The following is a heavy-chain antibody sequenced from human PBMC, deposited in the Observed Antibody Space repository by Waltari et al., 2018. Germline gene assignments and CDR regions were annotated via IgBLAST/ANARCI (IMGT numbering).Heavy chain of an antibody. CDR1: GYTFTSYG. Sequence: QAQLVQSGAEGKKPGSSVKVSCKASGYTFTSYGISWVRQAPGQGLEGMGWIRAYNDNTNYAQKLQGRDTMTTDTSTSTAYMELRSLRSDDTAVYYCAAIERGPGPNWFDPWGQGTLVTVSS. J-gene: IGHJ5*02. V-gene: IGHV1-18*04. CDR3: AAIERGPGPNWFDP. CDR2: IRAYNDNT.